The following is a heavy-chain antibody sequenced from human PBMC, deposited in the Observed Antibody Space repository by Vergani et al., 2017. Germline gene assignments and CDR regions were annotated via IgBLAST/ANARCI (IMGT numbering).Heavy chain of an antibody. D-gene: IGHD3-3*01. J-gene: IGHJ6*03. V-gene: IGHV4-59*05. Sequence: QVQLVESGGGVVQPGGSLRLSCIASGFTFRIYGMHWVRQAPGKGLEWIGSIYYSGSTYYNPSLKSRVTISVDTSKNQFSLKLSSVTAADTAVYYCARRIIQSWDYYMDVWGKGTTVTVSS. CDR3: ARRIIQSWDYYMDV. CDR1: GFTFRIYGMH. CDR2: IYYSGST.